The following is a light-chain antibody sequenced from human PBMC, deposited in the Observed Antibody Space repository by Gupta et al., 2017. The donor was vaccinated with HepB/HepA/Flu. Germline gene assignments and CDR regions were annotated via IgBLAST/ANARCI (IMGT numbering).Light chain of an antibody. V-gene: IGLV3-1*01. CDR2: QDS. CDR1: KLGDKY. CDR3: QAWDSSTENVV. Sequence: SYELTPPPSVSVSPGQTASITCSGDKLGDKYACWYQQKPGQSPVLVIYQDSKRPSGIPERFSGSNSGNTATLTISGTQARDEADYYCQAWDSSTENVVFGGGTKLTVL. J-gene: IGLJ2*01.